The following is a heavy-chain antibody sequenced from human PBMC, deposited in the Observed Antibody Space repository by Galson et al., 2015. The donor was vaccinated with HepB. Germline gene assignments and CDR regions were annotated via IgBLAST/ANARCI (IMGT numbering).Heavy chain of an antibody. CDR1: GFTFSSYG. CDR2: ISGRGDST. CDR3: AKSGIYYDDSGYYYFDS. D-gene: IGHD3-22*01. V-gene: IGHV3-23*01. Sequence: SLRLSCAASGFTFSSYGMTWVRQAPGKGLEWVSAISGRGDSTYYADSVKGRFAISRDNSKKMLYLQMKSLRAEDTAVYYCAKSGIYYDDSGYYYFDSWGQGTLVTVSS. J-gene: IGHJ4*02.